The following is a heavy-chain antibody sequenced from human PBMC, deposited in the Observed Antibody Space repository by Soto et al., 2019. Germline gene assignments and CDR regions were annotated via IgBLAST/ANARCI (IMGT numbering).Heavy chain of an antibody. V-gene: IGHV3-30-3*01. CDR2: ISYDGGDK. CDR1: GFTFSSYT. D-gene: IGHD3-22*01. J-gene: IGHJ4*02. Sequence: QVQLVESGGGVVQPGRSLRLSCAASGFTFSSYTMHWVRQTPGRGLEWVADISYDGGDKYYADAVKGRFTMSRDNSKNTLYLQMNSLRAEDTSVYYCARDYSLAVVAPGYWGQGILVTVSS. CDR3: ARDYSLAVVAPGY.